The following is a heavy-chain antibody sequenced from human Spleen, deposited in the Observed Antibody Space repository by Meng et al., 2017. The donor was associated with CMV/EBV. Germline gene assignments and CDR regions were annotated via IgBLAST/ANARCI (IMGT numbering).Heavy chain of an antibody. CDR1: GFTFSNYW. V-gene: IGHV3-7*01. CDR3: ARDGVRCTSTSCYRDYYFDY. CDR2: IKQDGSEK. D-gene: IGHD2-2*02. J-gene: IGHJ4*02. Sequence: ETLSLTCAASGFTFSNYWMSWVRQAPGKGLEWVANIKQDGSEKHYVDSVKGRFTISRDNAKNSLYLQMKSLRAEDTAVYYCARDGVRCTSTSCYRDYYFDYWGQGALVTVSS.